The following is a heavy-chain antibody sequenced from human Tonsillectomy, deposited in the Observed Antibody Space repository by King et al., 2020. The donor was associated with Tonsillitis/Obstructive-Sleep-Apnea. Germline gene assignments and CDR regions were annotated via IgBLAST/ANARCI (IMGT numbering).Heavy chain of an antibody. CDR2: INPSGGNT. Sequence: VQLVESGAEVKKPGASVTVSCKASGYSFTSYYMHWVRQAPGQGLEWMGIINPSGGNTNYAQKFQGRVTMTRDTSTSTVYMELSSLRSEDTAVYYCASGRLHLGELSSVDYWGQGTLVTVSS. V-gene: IGHV1-46*01. J-gene: IGHJ4*02. CDR1: GYSFTSYY. D-gene: IGHD3-16*02. CDR3: ASGRLHLGELSSVDY.